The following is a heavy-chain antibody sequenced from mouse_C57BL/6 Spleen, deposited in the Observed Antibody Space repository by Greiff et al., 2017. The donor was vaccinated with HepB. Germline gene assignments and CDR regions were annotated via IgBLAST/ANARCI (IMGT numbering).Heavy chain of an antibody. CDR2: IYPGDGDT. CDR1: GYAFSSSW. J-gene: IGHJ4*01. Sequence: QVQLQQSGPELVKPGASVKISCKASGYAFSSSWMNWVKQRPGKGLEWIGRIYPGDGDTNYNGKFKGKATLTADKSSSTAYMQLSSLTSEDSAVYFCARSYDGYYNYAMDCWGQGTSVTVSS. CDR3: ARSYDGYYNYAMDC. D-gene: IGHD2-3*01. V-gene: IGHV1-82*01.